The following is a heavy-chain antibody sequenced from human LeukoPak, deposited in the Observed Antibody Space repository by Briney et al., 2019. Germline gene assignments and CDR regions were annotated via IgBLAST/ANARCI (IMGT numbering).Heavy chain of an antibody. CDR3: MTIGGGSYWYFDY. D-gene: IGHD1-26*01. CDR1: AFTLSTNC. V-gene: IGHV3-30*03. Sequence: GGSLRLSCAASAFTLSTNCMTCVRQAPDKGLEWVAFISYDGSNKYYADSVKGRFTMSRDNSKNTLYLEVNSLRAEDTAAYYSMTIGGGSYWYFDYWGQGTLVTVSS. CDR2: ISYDGSNK. J-gene: IGHJ4*02.